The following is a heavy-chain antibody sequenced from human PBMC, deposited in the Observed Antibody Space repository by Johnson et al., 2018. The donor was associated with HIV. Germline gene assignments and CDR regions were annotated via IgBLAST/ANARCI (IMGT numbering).Heavy chain of an antibody. CDR1: GFTFSSYA. CDR3: ARDAKVGYGDAFDI. J-gene: IGHJ3*02. D-gene: IGHD5-12*01. Sequence: QVQLVESGGGVVQPGRSLRLSCAASGFTFSSYAMHWVRQAPGKGLEWVAVISYDGSNKYYADSVKGRFTISRDNSKNTLYLQMNSLTAEDTAVFYCARDAKVGYGDAFDIWGHGTMVTVSS. CDR2: ISYDGSNK. V-gene: IGHV3-30-3*01.